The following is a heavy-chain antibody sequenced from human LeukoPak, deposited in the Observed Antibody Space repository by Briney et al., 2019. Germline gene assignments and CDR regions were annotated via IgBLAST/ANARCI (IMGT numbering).Heavy chain of an antibody. V-gene: IGHV3-23*01. D-gene: IGHD6-19*01. CDR2: IGGSGNNI. J-gene: IGHJ4*02. CDR3: AKSPQWHYDY. Sequence: GGSLRLSCAASGFTFSSYAMAWVRQAPGKGLEWVSGIGGSGNNIHYADSVQGRFTIPRDNSKNTFLQMNSLRAEDTAVYYCAKSPQWHYDYWGRGTLVTVSS. CDR1: GFTFSSYA.